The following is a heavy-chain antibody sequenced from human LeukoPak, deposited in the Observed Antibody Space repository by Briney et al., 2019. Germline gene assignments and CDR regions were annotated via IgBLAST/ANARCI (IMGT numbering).Heavy chain of an antibody. CDR2: ISDSSTLT. V-gene: IGHV3-48*02. J-gene: IGHJ6*02. D-gene: IGHD3-10*01. Sequence: GGSLRLSCAASGFTLSRYWMSWVRQAPGKGLEWVSYISDSSTLTYYADSVKGRFTISRDNAKNSLSLQLNSLSDEDTAVYFCAKVIRGGYGMDVWGQGTTVTVSS. CDR3: AKVIRGGYGMDV. CDR1: GFTLSRYW.